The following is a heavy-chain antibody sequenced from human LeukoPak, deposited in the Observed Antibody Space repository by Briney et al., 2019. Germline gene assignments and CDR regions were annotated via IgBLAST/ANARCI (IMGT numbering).Heavy chain of an antibody. J-gene: IGHJ6*03. V-gene: IGHV3-7*01. CDR1: GGSFSGYY. CDR3: ARRVPYYYYMDV. D-gene: IGHD4/OR15-4a*01. Sequence: ETLSLTCAVYGGSFSGYYWSWIRQAPGKGLEWVANIKQDGSEKYYVDSVKGRFTISRDNAKNSLYLQMNSLRAEDTAVYYCARRVPYYYYMDVWGKGTTVTVSS. CDR2: IKQDGSEK.